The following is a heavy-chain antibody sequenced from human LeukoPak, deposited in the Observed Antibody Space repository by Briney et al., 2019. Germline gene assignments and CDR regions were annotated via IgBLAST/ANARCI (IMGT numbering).Heavy chain of an antibody. CDR1: GFTVSRYW. J-gene: IGHJ4*02. CDR2: IKEDGTEQ. Sequence: PGGSLRPSCAASGFTVSRYWMTWVRQAPGKGLEWVATIKEDGTEQHLVESVQGRFTVSRDNTENSVYLQMNSLRVEDTGVYFCAGGEGWTAEDWGQGTQVTVSS. D-gene: IGHD3/OR15-3a*01. CDR3: AGGEGWTAED. V-gene: IGHV3-7*03.